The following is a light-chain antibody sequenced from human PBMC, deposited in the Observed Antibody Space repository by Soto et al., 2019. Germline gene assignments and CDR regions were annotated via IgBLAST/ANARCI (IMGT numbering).Light chain of an antibody. CDR2: DAT. V-gene: IGKV1-5*01. Sequence: DIQVTQSPSSVSASVGDRVTFTCRASQSVSRGLAWYQQKPGQAPKLLIYDATVLQTWVPSRFSGGGSGTEFTLTITRLQPEDVATYYCQQYNSYARTFGQGTKVEIK. J-gene: IGKJ1*01. CDR3: QQYNSYART. CDR1: QSVSRG.